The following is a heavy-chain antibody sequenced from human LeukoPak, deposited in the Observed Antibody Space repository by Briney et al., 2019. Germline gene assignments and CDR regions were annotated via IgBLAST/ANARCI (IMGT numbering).Heavy chain of an antibody. Sequence: SETLSLTCTVSGGSISSSSYYWGWIRQPPGKGLEWIGSIYYSGSTYYNPSLKSRVTISVDTSKNQFSLKLSSVTAADTAVYYCARRRNYDILTGYQARGSKFDPWGQGTLVTVSS. D-gene: IGHD3-9*01. CDR3: ARRRNYDILTGYQARGSKFDP. CDR1: GGSISSSSYY. V-gene: IGHV4-39*07. CDR2: IYYSGST. J-gene: IGHJ5*02.